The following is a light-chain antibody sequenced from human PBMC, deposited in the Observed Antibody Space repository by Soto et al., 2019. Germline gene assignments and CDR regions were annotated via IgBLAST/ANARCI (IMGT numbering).Light chain of an antibody. CDR1: SSDVGNYNY. CDR2: NVN. Sequence: QSVLTQSASVSGSPGQSITISCTGTSSDVGNYNYVSWYQQHPGEVPKLIIFNVNNRPSGVSNRFSGSKSGNTASLTVSGLQAEDEADYYCISYAGSNLLYVFGTGTKVTVL. CDR3: ISYAGSNLLYV. V-gene: IGLV2-14*01. J-gene: IGLJ1*01.